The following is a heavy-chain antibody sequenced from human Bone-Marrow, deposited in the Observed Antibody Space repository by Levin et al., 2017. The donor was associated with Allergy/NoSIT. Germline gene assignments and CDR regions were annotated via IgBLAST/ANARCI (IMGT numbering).Heavy chain of an antibody. D-gene: IGHD3-9*01. CDR1: ASTFSNYW. CDR3: ARQSFHDVTGYWGAGNSQAFDI. V-gene: IGHV5-51*01. CDR2: VFPGDSDT. J-gene: IGHJ3*02. Sequence: GGSLRLSCQGSASTFSNYWIGWVRQVPGKGLEWMGVVFPGDSDTRYSPSFQGLVTISVDKSSSTAYLQWSSLKASDSAIYYCARQSFHDVTGYWGAGNSQAFDIWGQGTMVTVSS.